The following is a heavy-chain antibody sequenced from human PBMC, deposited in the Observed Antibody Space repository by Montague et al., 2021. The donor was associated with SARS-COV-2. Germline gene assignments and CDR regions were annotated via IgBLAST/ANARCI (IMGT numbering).Heavy chain of an antibody. CDR2: FIYSGST. CDR3: APTVRARVYYFDY. CDR1: GGSISGSCYY. Sequence: SETLSLTCTVSGGSISGSCYYWGWHRQPPGKGLVWNGCFIYSGSTDYTPSLKIRVTISADTTKNQFSLKLSSVAAATTAVYYCAPTVRARVYYFDYWGQGTLVTVSS. D-gene: IGHD3-10*01. V-gene: IGHV4-39*01. J-gene: IGHJ4*02.